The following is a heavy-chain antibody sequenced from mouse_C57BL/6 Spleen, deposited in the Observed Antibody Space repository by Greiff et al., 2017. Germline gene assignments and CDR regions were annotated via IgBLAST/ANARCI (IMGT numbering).Heavy chain of an antibody. CDR1: GYAFSSYW. V-gene: IGHV1-80*01. J-gene: IGHJ4*01. Sequence: QVQLQQSGAELVKPGASVKISCKASGYAFSSYWMNWVKQRPGTGLEWIGQIYPGDGDTHSNGKFKGKATLTADKSSNTAYMQLSRLTSEYSAVYFCAREEGARDYWGQGTSVTVSS. CDR2: IYPGDGDT. CDR3: AREEGARDY.